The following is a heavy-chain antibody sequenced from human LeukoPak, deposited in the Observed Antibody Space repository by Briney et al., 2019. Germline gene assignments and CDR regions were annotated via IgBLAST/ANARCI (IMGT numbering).Heavy chain of an antibody. V-gene: IGHV4-34*01. CDR2: VNHSGRT. D-gene: IGHD3-9*01. CDR3: ARGDYDILMDP. CDR1: GGSFSDYW. J-gene: IGHJ5*02. Sequence: SETLSLTCAVYGGSFSDYWWTWIRQSPGKGLEWIGEVNHSGRTNYNPSLKSRVSISVDRSKKQFSLKLSSVTAADTAVYYCARGDYDILMDPWGQGTLVTVSS.